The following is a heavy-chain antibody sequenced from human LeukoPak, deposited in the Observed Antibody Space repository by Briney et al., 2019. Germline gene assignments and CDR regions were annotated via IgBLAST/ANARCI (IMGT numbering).Heavy chain of an antibody. D-gene: IGHD5-18*01. CDR1: GGSISSYY. V-gene: IGHV4-59*01. CDR2: IYYSGST. J-gene: IGHJ3*02. CDR3: ARGLRYSYGYIGAFDI. Sequence: SETLSLTCTVSGGSISSYYWSWIRQPPGKGLEWIGYIYYSGSTNYNPSLKSRVTISVDTSKNQFSLKLSSVTAADTAVYYCARGLRYSYGYIGAFDIWGQGTMVTVSS.